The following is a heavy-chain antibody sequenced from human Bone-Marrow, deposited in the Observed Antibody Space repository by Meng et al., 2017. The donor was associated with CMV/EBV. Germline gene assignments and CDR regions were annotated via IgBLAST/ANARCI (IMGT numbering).Heavy chain of an antibody. CDR3: ARVAIFGYYYYGMDG. J-gene: IGHJ6*02. Sequence: ASVKVSCKASGYTFTSYGVSWVRQAPGQGLEWMGWMNPNSGNTGYAQKFQGRVTMTRNTSISTAYMELSSLRSEDTAVYYCARVAIFGYYYYGMDGWGQGTTVTVSS. CDR1: GYTFTSYG. CDR2: MNPNSGNT. V-gene: IGHV1-8*02. D-gene: IGHD3-3*01.